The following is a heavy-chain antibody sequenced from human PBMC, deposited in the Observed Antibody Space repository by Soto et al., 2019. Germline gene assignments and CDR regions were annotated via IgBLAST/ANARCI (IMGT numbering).Heavy chain of an antibody. CDR3: AKGGGYLTSNAFDI. J-gene: IGHJ3*02. V-gene: IGHV3-48*03. Sequence: GGSLRLSCAASGFTFSSYEMNWVRQAPGKGLEWVSYISSSGSTIYYADSVKGRFTISRDNAKNSLYLQMSSLRAEDTAVYYCAKGGGYLTSNAFDIWGQGTMVTVSS. CDR1: GFTFSSYE. D-gene: IGHD3-22*01. CDR2: ISSSGSTI.